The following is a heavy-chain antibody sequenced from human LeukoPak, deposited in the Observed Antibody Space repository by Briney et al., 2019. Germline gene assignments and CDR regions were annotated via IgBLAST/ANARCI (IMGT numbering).Heavy chain of an antibody. Sequence: ASVNVSCKASGYTFTSYGISWVRQAPGQGLEWMGWISAYNGNTDYAQKLQGRVTMTTDTSTSTAYMELRSLRSDDTAVYYCARDLYYDRTGPGRFYYYGMDVWGRGTMVTVSS. CDR2: ISAYNGNT. CDR1: GYTFTSYG. V-gene: IGHV1-18*01. CDR3: ARDLYYDRTGPGRFYYYGMDV. J-gene: IGHJ6*02. D-gene: IGHD3-22*01.